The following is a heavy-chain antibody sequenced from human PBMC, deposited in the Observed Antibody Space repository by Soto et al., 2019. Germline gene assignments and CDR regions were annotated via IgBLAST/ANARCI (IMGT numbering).Heavy chain of an antibody. V-gene: IGHV3-30-3*01. J-gene: IGHJ5*02. CDR1: GFTFSSYA. CDR2: ISYDGSNK. Sequence: PGGSLRLSCAGSGFTFSSYAMHWVRQAPGKGLEWVAVISYDGSNKYYADSVKGRFTISRDNSKNTLYLQMNSLRAEDTAVYYCARDSGPRQDIVVVVAATSNYNWFDPWGQGTLVTVSS. D-gene: IGHD2-15*01. CDR3: ARDSGPRQDIVVVVAATSNYNWFDP.